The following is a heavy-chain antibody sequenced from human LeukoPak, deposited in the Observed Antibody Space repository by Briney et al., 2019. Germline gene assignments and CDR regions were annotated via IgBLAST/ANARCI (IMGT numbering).Heavy chain of an antibody. CDR2: ISGSGSNT. Sequence: GGSLRLSCAASGFTFSSYAMTWVRQAPGKGLEWVSVISGSGSNTDYADSVKGRFTISRDNSKNTLSLQMNSLRAEDTAVYYCANSYYFDYWGRGTLVTVSS. CDR1: GFTFSSYA. CDR3: ANSYYFDY. J-gene: IGHJ4*02. V-gene: IGHV3-23*01.